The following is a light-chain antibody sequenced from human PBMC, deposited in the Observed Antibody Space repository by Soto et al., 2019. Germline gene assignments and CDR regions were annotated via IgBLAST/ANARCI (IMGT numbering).Light chain of an antibody. CDR1: QAIYNY. CDR2: AAS. Sequence: DIQMTQSPSSLSASVGGRVTITCRASQAIYNYLAWYQQKPGKVPTLLISAASTLQSGVPSRFSGSGSGTDFTLTISRLQPEDVATYYCQKFSAVPTFGGGTKVEI. CDR3: QKFSAVPT. V-gene: IGKV1-27*01. J-gene: IGKJ4*01.